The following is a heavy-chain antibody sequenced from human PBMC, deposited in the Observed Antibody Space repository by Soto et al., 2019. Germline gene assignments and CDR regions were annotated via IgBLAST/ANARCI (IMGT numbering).Heavy chain of an antibody. CDR3: AREWSPPLAVFDY. V-gene: IGHV3-7*03. J-gene: IGHJ4*02. CDR1: GFTFTTYR. CDR2: IKQDGSEK. D-gene: IGHD1-26*01. Sequence: GGSLRLSCAASGFTFTTYRMSWVRQAPGKGLEWVANIKQDGSEKYYVDSVRGRFTISRDNAWNSVSLQMNSLGVEDTAVYFCAREWSPPLAVFDYWGQGVLVTVSS.